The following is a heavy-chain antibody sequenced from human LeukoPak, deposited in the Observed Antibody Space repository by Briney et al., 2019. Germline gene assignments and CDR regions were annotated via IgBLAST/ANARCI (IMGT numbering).Heavy chain of an antibody. J-gene: IGHJ4*02. D-gene: IGHD2-15*01. CDR2: ISSTGSTI. CDR3: ARAPTLYSPSEY. V-gene: IGHV3-11*01. CDR1: GFTFSDYY. Sequence: PGGSLRLSCAASGFTFSDYYMSWIRQAPGKGLEWVSYISSTGSTIFYADSVKGRFTISRDNAKNSLSLQMNTLRVEDTAVYYCARAPTLYSPSEYWGQGSLVTVSS.